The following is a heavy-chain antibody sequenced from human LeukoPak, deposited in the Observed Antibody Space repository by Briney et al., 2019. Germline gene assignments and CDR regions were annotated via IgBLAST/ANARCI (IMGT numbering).Heavy chain of an antibody. Sequence: GGSLRLSCAASGVTVSSNYMSWVRQAPGKGLEWVSVIYSGGSTYYADSVKGRFTISRDNSKNTLYLQMNSLRAEDTAVYYCAREPYGSPDYWGQGTLVTVSS. V-gene: IGHV3-66*01. CDR2: IYSGGST. J-gene: IGHJ4*02. CDR3: AREPYGSPDY. CDR1: GVTVSSNY. D-gene: IGHD3-10*01.